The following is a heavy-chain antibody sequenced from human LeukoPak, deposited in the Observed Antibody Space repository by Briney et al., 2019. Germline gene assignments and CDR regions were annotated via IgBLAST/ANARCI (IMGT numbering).Heavy chain of an antibody. D-gene: IGHD6-19*01. CDR3: ARFHSGPSGWYVLWYFDL. Sequence: SETLSLTCTVSGGSVSSYYWSWIRQPPGKGLEWIGYIYNSENTKYNSSLESRVTISVATSKNQFFLKLSSVTAADTAVYYCARFHSGPSGWYVLWYFDLWGRGTLVTVSS. V-gene: IGHV4-4*09. J-gene: IGHJ2*01. CDR2: IYNSENT. CDR1: GGSVSSYY.